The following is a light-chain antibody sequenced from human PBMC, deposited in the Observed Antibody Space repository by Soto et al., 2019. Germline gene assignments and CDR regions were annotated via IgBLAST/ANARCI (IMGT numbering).Light chain of an antibody. J-gene: IGLJ3*02. V-gene: IGLV2-11*01. Sequence: QSALTQPRSVSGSPGQSVTISCTGTTGDVGAYNFVSWYQLYPGKAPKLIIYDADKRPSGVPDRFSASKSGNTASLTISGLQAEDEADYYCCSYAGSFTGVFGGGTKLTVL. CDR3: CSYAGSFTGV. CDR1: TGDVGAYNF. CDR2: DAD.